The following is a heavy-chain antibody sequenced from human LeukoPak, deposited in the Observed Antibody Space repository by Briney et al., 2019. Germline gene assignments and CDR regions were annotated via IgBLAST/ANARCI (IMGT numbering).Heavy chain of an antibody. Sequence: GGSLRLSCAASGFTFSNHGMNWVRQAPGKGLGWVSGISPSGDITYYVDSVKGRFTISRDNSKNTVYLEVSSLTAEDTAVYYCAKDDAWLRFGEWSQGTLVTVSS. V-gene: IGHV3-23*01. CDR2: ISPSGDIT. J-gene: IGHJ4*02. CDR1: GFTFSNHG. CDR3: AKDDAWLRFGE. D-gene: IGHD3-16*01.